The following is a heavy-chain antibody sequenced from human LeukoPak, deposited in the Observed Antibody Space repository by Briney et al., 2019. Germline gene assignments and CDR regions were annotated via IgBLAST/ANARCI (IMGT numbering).Heavy chain of an antibody. Sequence: GGSLRLSCAASGFTFSSYAMHWVRQAPGKGLEWVAVISYDGSNKYYADSVKGRFTISRDNSKNTLYLQMSSLRAEDTAVYYCARESVGATSFDYWGQGTLVTVSS. CDR2: ISYDGSNK. CDR1: GFTFSSYA. CDR3: ARESVGATSFDY. J-gene: IGHJ4*02. V-gene: IGHV3-30*04. D-gene: IGHD1-26*01.